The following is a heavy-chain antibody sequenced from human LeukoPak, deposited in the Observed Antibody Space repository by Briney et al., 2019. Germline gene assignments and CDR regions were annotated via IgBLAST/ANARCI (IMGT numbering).Heavy chain of an antibody. CDR1: GGSISSSSYY. Sequence: SETLSLTRTVSGGSISSSSYYWGWIRQPPGKGLEWIGSIYYSGSTYYNPSLKSRVTISVDTSKNQFSLELSSVTAADTAVYYCARGLSYGDYSFDYWGQGTLVTVSS. CDR2: IYYSGST. J-gene: IGHJ4*02. V-gene: IGHV4-39*07. D-gene: IGHD4-17*01. CDR3: ARGLSYGDYSFDY.